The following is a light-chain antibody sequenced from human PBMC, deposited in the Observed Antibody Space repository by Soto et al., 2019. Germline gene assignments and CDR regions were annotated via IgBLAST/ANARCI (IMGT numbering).Light chain of an antibody. CDR1: STDIGTYIY. CDR3: SSYTTSSTLA. J-gene: IGLJ3*02. V-gene: IGLV2-14*01. CDR2: EVS. Sequence: QSVLTQPASVSGSPGQSITISCTGTSTDIGTYIYVSWYQQHPGKAPKLLIYEVSNRPSGVSSRFSGSKSGNTASLTISGLQAEDEADYYCSSYTTSSTLAFGGGTKVTVL.